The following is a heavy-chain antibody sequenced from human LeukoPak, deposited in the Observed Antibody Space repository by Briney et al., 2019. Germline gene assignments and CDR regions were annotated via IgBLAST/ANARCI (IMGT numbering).Heavy chain of an antibody. V-gene: IGHV3-48*04. D-gene: IGHD3-10*01. CDR1: GFTFSSYS. Sequence: GGSLRLSCAASGFTFSSYSMNWVHQAPGKGLEWISYISSSGITTHYADSVKGRFTISRDNAKNSLYLQMNSLRAEDTAVYYCARGTQITMVRGIIIPFDYWGQGTLVTVSS. CDR2: ISSSGITT. J-gene: IGHJ4*02. CDR3: ARGTQITMVRGIIIPFDY.